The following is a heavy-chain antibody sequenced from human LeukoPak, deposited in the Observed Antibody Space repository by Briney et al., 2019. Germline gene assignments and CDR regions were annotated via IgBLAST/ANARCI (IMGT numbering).Heavy chain of an antibody. Sequence: ASVRVSCKASGYTFTRYYMNWVRQAPGQGLEWMGIINPSGGSTNYAQKFQGRVTMTRDTSTSTIYMEVSSLRSEDTAVYYCATSFRAVNWFDPWGQGTLVTVSS. CDR1: GYTFTRYY. CDR2: INPSGGST. J-gene: IGHJ5*02. V-gene: IGHV1-46*01. CDR3: ATSFRAVNWFDP. D-gene: IGHD3-10*01.